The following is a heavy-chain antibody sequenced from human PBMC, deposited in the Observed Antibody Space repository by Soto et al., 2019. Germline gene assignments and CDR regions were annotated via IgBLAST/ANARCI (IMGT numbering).Heavy chain of an antibody. CDR1: GFTFSSYS. CDR2: ISSSSSYI. J-gene: IGHJ4*02. V-gene: IGHV3-21*01. D-gene: IGHD3-10*01. Sequence: GGSLRLSCAASGFTFSSYSMNWVRQAPGKGLEWVSSISSSSSYIYYADSVKGRFTISRDNAKNSLYLQMNSLRAEDTAVYYCARGLIDRGVILPYFDYWGQGTLVTVSS. CDR3: ARGLIDRGVILPYFDY.